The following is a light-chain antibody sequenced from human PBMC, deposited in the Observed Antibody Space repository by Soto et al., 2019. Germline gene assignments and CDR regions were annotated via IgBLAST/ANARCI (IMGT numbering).Light chain of an antibody. Sequence: EIVLTQSPGTLSLSPGERATLSCRASQGININYLAWYQQKPGQSPRLLMYRASFRDTGIPDRFSGSESGTDFTLTISTLEPEDCQVYYCQKYDNSPRTFGQGTKVEIK. J-gene: IGKJ1*01. CDR2: RAS. CDR1: QGININY. V-gene: IGKV3-20*01. CDR3: QKYDNSPRT.